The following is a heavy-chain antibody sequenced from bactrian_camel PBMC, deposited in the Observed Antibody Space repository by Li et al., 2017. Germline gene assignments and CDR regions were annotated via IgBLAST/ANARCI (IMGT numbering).Heavy chain of an antibody. V-gene: IGHV3S53*01. J-gene: IGHJ6*01. Sequence: HVQLVESGGGSVQSGRSLILSCKVTGGPKLTFCMGWFREAPGKEREGLAIIDLAGVSIYAQSVEGRFIISKDATKNILYLQMNNLQPEDTGLYRCASTWDVAARAAFGAMVRPDFGYWGEGTQVTVS. CDR3: ASTWDVAARAAFGAMVRPDFGY. CDR1: GGPKLTFC. CDR2: IDLAGVS. D-gene: IGHD1*01.